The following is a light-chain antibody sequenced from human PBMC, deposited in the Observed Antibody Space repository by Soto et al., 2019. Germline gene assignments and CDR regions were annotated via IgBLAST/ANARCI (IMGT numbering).Light chain of an antibody. J-gene: IGLJ2*01. V-gene: IGLV2-14*01. Sequence: QSALTQPASVSGSPGQSITISCTGTSSDIGSYNRVSWYQQPPGTAPKLMIYEVSNRPSGVSNRFSGSKSGNTASLTISGLQAEDEADYYCRSYTSSATLVFGGGTKLTVL. CDR3: RSYTSSATLV. CDR1: SSDIGSYNR. CDR2: EVS.